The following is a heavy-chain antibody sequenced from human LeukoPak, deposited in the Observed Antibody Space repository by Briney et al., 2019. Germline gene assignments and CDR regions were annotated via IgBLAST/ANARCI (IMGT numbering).Heavy chain of an antibody. Sequence: GGSLRLSCAASGFTFSSYGMHWVRQAPGKGLEWVAFIRYDGSNKYYADSVKGRFTISIDNSKNTLYLQMNGLRTEDTALYYCGTGGGGKDSWNYVSRLDYWGQGTLVTVSS. CDR1: GFTFSSYG. V-gene: IGHV3-30*02. D-gene: IGHD1-7*01. J-gene: IGHJ4*02. CDR2: IRYDGSNK. CDR3: GTGGGGKDSWNYVSRLDY.